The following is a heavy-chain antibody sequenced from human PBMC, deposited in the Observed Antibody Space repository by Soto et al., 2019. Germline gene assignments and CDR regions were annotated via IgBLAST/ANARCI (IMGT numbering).Heavy chain of an antibody. Sequence: SVKVSCKASGGTFSSYTISWVRQAPGQGLEWMGRIIPILGIANYAQKFQGRVTITADKSTSTAYMELSSLRSEDTAVYYCAAQIAVASLYFDYWGQGTLVTVSS. J-gene: IGHJ4*02. V-gene: IGHV1-69*02. CDR1: GGTFSSYT. CDR3: AAQIAVASLYFDY. D-gene: IGHD6-19*01. CDR2: IIPILGIA.